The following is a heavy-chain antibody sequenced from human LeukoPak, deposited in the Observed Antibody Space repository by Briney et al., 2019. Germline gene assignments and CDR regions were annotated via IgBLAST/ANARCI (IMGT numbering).Heavy chain of an antibody. Sequence: RGGSLRLSCAASEFTFSSYGIHWVRHAPGRGLEWVALISYDGSNKYYADSVTARFTISRDNSKNTLYLQMNSLRAEDTAVYYCAFTYYYYMDVWGKGTTVTVSS. CDR3: AFTYYYYMDV. CDR2: ISYDGSNK. CDR1: EFTFSSYG. V-gene: IGHV3-30*03. J-gene: IGHJ6*03.